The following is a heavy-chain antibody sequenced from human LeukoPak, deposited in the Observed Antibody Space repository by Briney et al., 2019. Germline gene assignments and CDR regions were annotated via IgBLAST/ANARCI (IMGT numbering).Heavy chain of an antibody. Sequence: GGSLRLSCAASGFTVSSNYMSWVRQAPGKGLEWVSVMYSTGSTYYTDSVEGRFTISRDSSKNTLFLQMNSLRVEDTSIYYCTGDIVFGSSWRHDCWGQGTLVTVSS. CDR3: TGDIVFGSSWRHDC. J-gene: IGHJ4*02. D-gene: IGHD6-13*01. CDR2: MYSTGST. V-gene: IGHV3-66*01. CDR1: GFTVSSNY.